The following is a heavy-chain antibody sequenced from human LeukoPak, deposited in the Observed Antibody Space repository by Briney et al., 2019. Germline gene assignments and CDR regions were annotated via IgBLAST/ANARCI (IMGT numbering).Heavy chain of an antibody. J-gene: IGHJ3*02. CDR2: IFYNEGT. CDR3: VKSNSRYQPWTLDI. V-gene: IGHV4-59*01. D-gene: IGHD2-2*01. Sequence: MPSETLSLTCTVSGGSISSYYWSWIRQPPGKGLEWIGYIFYNEGTSYNPSLKSRVTISVDTSNNQLSLKVNSVTAADTAMYYCVKSNSRYQPWTLDIWGRGTMVTVSS. CDR1: GGSISSYY.